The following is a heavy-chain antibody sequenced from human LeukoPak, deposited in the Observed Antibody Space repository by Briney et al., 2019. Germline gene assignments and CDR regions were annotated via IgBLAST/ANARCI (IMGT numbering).Heavy chain of an antibody. J-gene: IGHJ4*02. CDR1: GFTFSSSA. CDR3: ARADVRDYGLIYY. Sequence: GGSLRLSCAASGFTFSSSAMHWVRQAPGKGLDWVAVISYEGSKRYYADSVRGRFTISRDNSKKMLYLQMNSLRADDTAVYYCARADVRDYGLIYYWGQGTLVTASS. V-gene: IGHV3-30*04. CDR2: ISYEGSKR. D-gene: IGHD4-17*01.